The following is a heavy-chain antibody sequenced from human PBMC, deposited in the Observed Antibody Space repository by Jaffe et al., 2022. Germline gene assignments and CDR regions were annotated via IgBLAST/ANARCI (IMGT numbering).Heavy chain of an antibody. CDR2: ISSSSSYI. J-gene: IGHJ4*02. V-gene: IGHV3-21*01. CDR3: ARGPMITFGGVIVLAPLDY. D-gene: IGHD3-16*02. CDR1: GFTFSSYS. Sequence: EVQLVESGGGLVKPGGSLRLSCAASGFTFSSYSMNWVRQAPGKGLEWVSSISSSSSYIYYADSVKGRFTISRDNAKNSLYLQMNSLRAEDTAVYYCARGPMITFGGVIVLAPLDYWGQGTLVTVSS.